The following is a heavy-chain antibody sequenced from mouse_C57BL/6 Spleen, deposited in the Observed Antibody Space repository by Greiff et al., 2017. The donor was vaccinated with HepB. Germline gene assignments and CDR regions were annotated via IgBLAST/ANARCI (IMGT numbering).Heavy chain of an antibody. CDR2: IYPGDGDT. J-gene: IGHJ4*01. Sequence: VKLVESGPELVKPGASVKISCKASGYAFSSSWMNWVKQRPGKGLEWIGRIYPGDGDTNYNGKFKGKATLTADKSSSTAYMQLSSLTSEDSAVYFCARGPYYYGSSYGDAMDYWGQGTSVTVSS. D-gene: IGHD1-1*01. CDR3: ARGPYYYGSSYGDAMDY. CDR1: GYAFSSSW. V-gene: IGHV1-82*01.